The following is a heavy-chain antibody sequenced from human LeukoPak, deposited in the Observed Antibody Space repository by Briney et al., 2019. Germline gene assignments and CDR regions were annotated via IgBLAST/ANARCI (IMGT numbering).Heavy chain of an antibody. CDR1: GYTFTSYD. D-gene: IGHD6-13*01. J-gene: IGHJ5*02. V-gene: IGHV1-8*01. CDR3: ARVGSSWDNWFDP. Sequence: ASVKVSCKASGYTFTSYDINWVRQATGQGLEWMGWMNPNSGNTGYAQKFQGRVTMTRNTSISTAYMELSSLRSEDTAVYYRARVGSSWDNWFDPWGQGTLVTVSS. CDR2: MNPNSGNT.